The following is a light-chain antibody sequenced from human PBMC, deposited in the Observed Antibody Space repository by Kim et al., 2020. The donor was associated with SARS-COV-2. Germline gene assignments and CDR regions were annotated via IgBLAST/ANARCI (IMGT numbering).Light chain of an antibody. J-gene: IGKJ4*01. CDR3: QQYIAYPRT. Sequence: SSVDDRDPITCPASQSISSYMAWYQRKPGKTPKPLIYTASSLGSGVPSKVGGNGAGAEFTLIISSLQPDDFATYYCQQYIAYPRTFGGGTQVDIK. CDR2: TAS. V-gene: IGKV1-5*03. CDR1: QSISSY.